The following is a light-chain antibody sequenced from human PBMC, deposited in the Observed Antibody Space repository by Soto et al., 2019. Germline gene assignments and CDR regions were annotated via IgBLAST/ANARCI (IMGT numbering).Light chain of an antibody. V-gene: IGKV2-30*01. CDR1: QSLVSSDGNTY. Sequence: VVMTQSPLSLPVTLGQPASISCRCSQSLVSSDGNTYLNWFQQRPGQFPRRLIYNVSNRVAGVPERFSGSASGTDVTRKISRVEAEDVGVYYWRQVTRWPPTCGGGTKQEIK. CDR2: NVS. CDR3: RQVTRWPPT. J-gene: IGKJ4*02.